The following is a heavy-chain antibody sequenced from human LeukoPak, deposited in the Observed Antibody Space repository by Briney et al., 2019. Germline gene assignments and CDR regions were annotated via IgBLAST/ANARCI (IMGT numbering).Heavy chain of an antibody. CDR2: INPSGGST. J-gene: IGHJ4*02. Sequence: ASVKVSCKASGYTFTDYYMHWVRQAPGQGLEWMGIINPSGGSTSYAQKFQGRVTMTRDMSTSTVYMELSSLRSEDTAVYYCARDRSTNFDYWGQGTLVTVSS. CDR1: GYTFTDYY. V-gene: IGHV1-46*01. D-gene: IGHD6-6*01. CDR3: ARDRSTNFDY.